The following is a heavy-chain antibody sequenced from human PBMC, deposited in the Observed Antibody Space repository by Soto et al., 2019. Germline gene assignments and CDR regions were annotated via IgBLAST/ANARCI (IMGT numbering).Heavy chain of an antibody. V-gene: IGHV5-10-1*01. J-gene: IGHJ6*02. Sequence: PGESLKISCKGSGYSFINYWISWVRQMPGKGLEWMGRIDPSDSYTNYSPSFQGHVTISADKTISTAYLQWSSLKASDTAIYYCAFPYNTRGHGMDVWGQGTTVTVSS. CDR3: AFPYNTRGHGMDV. D-gene: IGHD1-20*01. CDR1: GYSFINYW. CDR2: IDPSDSYT.